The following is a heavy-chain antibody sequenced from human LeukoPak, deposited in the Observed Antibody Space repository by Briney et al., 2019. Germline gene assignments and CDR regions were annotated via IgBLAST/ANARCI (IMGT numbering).Heavy chain of an antibody. CDR3: ARGAAYSSGSYYFDY. CDR1: GFTFSSYW. Sequence: GGSLRLSCAASGFTFSSYWMSWVRQAPGKGLEWVANIKQDGSEKYHVDSVKGRFTVSRDNAKNLLYLQMHSLRAEDTAVYYCARGAAYSSGSYYFDYWGQGTLVTGSS. J-gene: IGHJ4*02. D-gene: IGHD3-22*01. V-gene: IGHV3-7*04. CDR2: IKQDGSEK.